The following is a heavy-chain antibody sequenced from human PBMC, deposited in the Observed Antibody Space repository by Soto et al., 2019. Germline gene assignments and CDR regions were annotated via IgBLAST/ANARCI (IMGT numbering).Heavy chain of an antibody. CDR3: ARVYCSGGSCYFGWFDP. J-gene: IGHJ5*02. D-gene: IGHD2-15*01. CDR2: IIPIFGTA. Sequence: QVQLVQSGAEVKKPGSSVKVSCKASGGTFSSYAISWVRQAPGQGLEWMGGIIPIFGTANYAQKFQGGVTITADDSTSTAYMELRSLRSEDTAVYYCARVYCSGGSCYFGWFDPWGQGTLVTVSS. CDR1: GGTFSSYA. V-gene: IGHV1-69*01.